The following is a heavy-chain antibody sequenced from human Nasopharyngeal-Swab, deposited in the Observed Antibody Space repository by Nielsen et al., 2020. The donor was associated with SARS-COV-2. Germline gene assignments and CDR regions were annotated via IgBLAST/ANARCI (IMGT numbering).Heavy chain of an antibody. J-gene: IGHJ6*02. CDR3: ASACSSTSCSYYYYGMDV. D-gene: IGHD2-2*01. V-gene: IGHV1-8*01. CDR2: MNPISGNT. Sequence: VIQATGQGVAGMGWMNPISGNTGYAQKFQGRVTITRNTSISTAYMELSSLRSEDTAVYYCASACSSTSCSYYYYGMDVWGQGTTVTVSS.